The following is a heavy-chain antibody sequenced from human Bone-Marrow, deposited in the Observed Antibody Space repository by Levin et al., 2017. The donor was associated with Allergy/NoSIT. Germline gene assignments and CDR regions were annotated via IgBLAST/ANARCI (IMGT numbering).Heavy chain of an antibody. D-gene: IGHD4-11*01. Sequence: GESLKISCKGSGYRFTSYWIGWVRQMPGKGLEWMAIIFPADSDTRYSPSFQGQVTISADTSINTAYLQWSSLKASDTAVYYCARHEDSNFWVPDYWGQGTLVTVSS. J-gene: IGHJ4*02. CDR1: GYRFTSYW. CDR2: IFPADSDT. V-gene: IGHV5-51*01. CDR3: ARHEDSNFWVPDY.